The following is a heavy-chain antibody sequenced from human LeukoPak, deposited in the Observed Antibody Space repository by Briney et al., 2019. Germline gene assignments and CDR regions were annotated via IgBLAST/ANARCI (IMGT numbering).Heavy chain of an antibody. J-gene: IGHJ4*02. CDR1: GFTFSDYY. V-gene: IGHV3-11*01. CDR2: ISSSGSTI. Sequence: GGSLRLSCAASGFTFSDYYMSWIRQAPGKGLEWVSYISSSGSTIYYADSVKGRFTISWDNAKNSLYLQMNSLRAEDTAVYYCARAGYSSSWYPTHYFDYWGQGTLVTVSS. CDR3: ARAGYSSSWYPTHYFDY. D-gene: IGHD6-13*01.